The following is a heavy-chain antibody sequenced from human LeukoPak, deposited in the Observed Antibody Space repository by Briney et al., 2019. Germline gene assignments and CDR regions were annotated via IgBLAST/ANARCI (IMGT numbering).Heavy chain of an antibody. CDR2: ISSSSSYI. Sequence: GGSLRLSCAASGFTFSSYSMNWVRQAPGKGLEWVSSISSSSSYIYYADSVKGRFTISRDNAKNSLYLQMNSLRAEDTAVYYCARDMTQALATGGTHGMDVWGQGTTVTVSS. V-gene: IGHV3-21*01. J-gene: IGHJ6*02. CDR3: ARDMTQALATGGTHGMDV. D-gene: IGHD5-12*01. CDR1: GFTFSSYS.